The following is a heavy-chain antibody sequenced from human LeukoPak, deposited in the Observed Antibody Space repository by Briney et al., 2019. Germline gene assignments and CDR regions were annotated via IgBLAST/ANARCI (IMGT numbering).Heavy chain of an antibody. CDR2: IYSGGST. CDR3: ARSWDARLNFDY. J-gene: IGHJ4*02. D-gene: IGHD1-26*01. V-gene: IGHV3-66*02. Sequence: GGSLRLSCAASGFIVNNNYMNWVRQAPGKGLEWVSVIYSGGSTYYADSVKGRFTISRDNSKNTLYLQMNSLRAEDTAAYYCARSWDARLNFDYWGQGTLVTVSS. CDR1: GFIVNNNY.